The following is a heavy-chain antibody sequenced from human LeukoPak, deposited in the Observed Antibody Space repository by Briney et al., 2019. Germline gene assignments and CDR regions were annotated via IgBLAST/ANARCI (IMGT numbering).Heavy chain of an antibody. CDR2: ISSSGSTI. Sequence: GGSLRLSCAAPGFTSSDYYMSWIRQAPGKGLEWVSYISSSGSTIYYADSVKGRFTISRDNAKNSLNLQMNSLRAEDTAVYYCARAGDYVWGSYWIGRVDYWGQGTLVTVSS. D-gene: IGHD3-16*01. CDR1: GFTSSDYY. V-gene: IGHV3-11*04. CDR3: ARAGDYVWGSYWIGRVDY. J-gene: IGHJ4*02.